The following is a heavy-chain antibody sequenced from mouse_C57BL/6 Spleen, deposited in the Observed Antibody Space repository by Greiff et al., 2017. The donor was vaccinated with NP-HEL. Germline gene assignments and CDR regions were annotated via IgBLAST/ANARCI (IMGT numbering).Heavy chain of an antibody. CDR2: ISSGGSYT. CDR3: ARYFGNYAMDY. Sequence: VQLQQSGGDLVKPGGSLKLSCAASGFTFSSYGMSWVRQTPDKRLEWVATISSGGSYTYYPDSVKGRFTISRDNAKNTLYLQMSSLKSEDTAMYYCARYFGNYAMDYWGQGTSVTVSS. V-gene: IGHV5-6*01. J-gene: IGHJ4*01. CDR1: GFTFSSYG.